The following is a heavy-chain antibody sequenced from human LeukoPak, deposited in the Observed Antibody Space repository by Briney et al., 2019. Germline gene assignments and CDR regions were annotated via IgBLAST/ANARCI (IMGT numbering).Heavy chain of an antibody. V-gene: IGHV4-30-4*01. CDR3: ARVGYDNIPFDP. CDR2: IYYSGST. D-gene: IGHD3-22*01. J-gene: IGHJ5*02. CDR1: GGSISSGDYY. Sequence: SETLSLTCTVSGGSISSGDYYWSWIRQPPGKGLEWIGYIYYSGSTCYNPSLKSRVTISVDTSKNQFSLKLSSVTAADTAVYYCARVGYDNIPFDPWGQGTLVTVSS.